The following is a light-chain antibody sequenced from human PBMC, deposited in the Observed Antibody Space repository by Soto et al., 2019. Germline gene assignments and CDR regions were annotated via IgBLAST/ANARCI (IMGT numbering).Light chain of an antibody. Sequence: EIVLTQSPGSLSLSPGERATLSCRASQSVSSTFFTWYQQRPGQAPRLLMYGASSRATGIPEMFSGSGSGTDLTLTISRLDPGDFAAYYCQPGASFVTFGEGTKVDIK. V-gene: IGKV3-20*01. J-gene: IGKJ1*01. CDR3: QPGASFVT. CDR1: QSVSSTF. CDR2: GAS.